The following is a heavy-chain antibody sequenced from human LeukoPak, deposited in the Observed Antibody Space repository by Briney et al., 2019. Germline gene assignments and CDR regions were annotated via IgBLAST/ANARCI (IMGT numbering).Heavy chain of an antibody. Sequence: SETLSLTCAVSGYSISSGYYWGWIRQPPGKGLEWIGSIYHTGSTYHNPSLKSRVTISVDTSKNQFPLKLSSVTAAATAWYCCARPGGLGITPRYDAFVIWGQGTMVTVSS. D-gene: IGHD2-15*01. CDR3: ARPGGLGITPRYDAFVI. V-gene: IGHV4-38-2*01. CDR1: GYSISSGYY. J-gene: IGHJ3*02. CDR2: IYHTGST.